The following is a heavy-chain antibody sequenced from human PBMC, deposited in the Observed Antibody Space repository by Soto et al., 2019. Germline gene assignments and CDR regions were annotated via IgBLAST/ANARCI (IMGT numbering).Heavy chain of an antibody. Sequence: QVQLVQPGAEVKKPGSSVKVSCKASGGTFSSYAISWVRQAPGQGLEWMGGLIPIFGTANYAQKFQGRVTITADESTSTAYMELSSLRSEDTAVYYCARDRYSYGSSAFDIWGQGTMVTVSS. CDR1: GGTFSSYA. D-gene: IGHD5-18*01. J-gene: IGHJ3*02. V-gene: IGHV1-69*01. CDR2: LIPIFGTA. CDR3: ARDRYSYGSSAFDI.